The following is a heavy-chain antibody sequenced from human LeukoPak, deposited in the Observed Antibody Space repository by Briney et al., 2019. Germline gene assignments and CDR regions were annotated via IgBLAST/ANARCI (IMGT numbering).Heavy chain of an antibody. Sequence: GGSLRLSCAASGFTVSSKYMNWVRQAPGKGLEWLGRITPSTDQYAAPVKGRFTISRDDSKNMVYLQMSSLVTDDTAVYYCVWSSTWNKRFYLDYWGQGTPVTVSS. CDR3: VWSSTWNKRFYLDY. CDR1: GFTVSSKY. CDR2: ITPSTD. J-gene: IGHJ4*02. D-gene: IGHD6-6*01. V-gene: IGHV3-15*01.